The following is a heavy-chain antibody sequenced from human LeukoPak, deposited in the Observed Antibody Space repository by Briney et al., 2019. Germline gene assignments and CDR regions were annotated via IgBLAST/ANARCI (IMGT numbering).Heavy chain of an antibody. Sequence: GASVKVSCKASGYTFTGYYMHWVRQAPGQGLEWMGWISPNSGGTNYAQKFQGRVTMTRDTSISTAYMELSRLRSDDTAVYYCARLGSTIFGVVIIAAFDIWGQGTMVTVSS. D-gene: IGHD3-3*01. J-gene: IGHJ3*02. CDR2: ISPNSGGT. CDR3: ARLGSTIFGVVIIAAFDI. CDR1: GYTFTGYY. V-gene: IGHV1-2*02.